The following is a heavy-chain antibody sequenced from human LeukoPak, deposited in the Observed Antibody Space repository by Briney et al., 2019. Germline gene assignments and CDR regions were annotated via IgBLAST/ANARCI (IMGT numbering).Heavy chain of an antibody. D-gene: IGHD3-16*02. V-gene: IGHV3-48*03. CDR1: GFTFSSYE. J-gene: IGHJ4*02. Sequence: PGGSLRLSCAASGFTFSSYEMNWVRQAPGKGLEWVSYISSSGNTIYYADSVKGRFTISRDNAKNSLYLQMNSLRAEDTAVYYCARVGSAYIWGNYRAPYDYWGQGTLVTVSS. CDR2: ISSSGNTI. CDR3: ARVGSAYIWGNYRAPYDY.